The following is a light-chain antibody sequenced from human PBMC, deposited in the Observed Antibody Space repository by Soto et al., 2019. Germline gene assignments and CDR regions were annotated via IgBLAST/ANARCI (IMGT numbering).Light chain of an antibody. CDR1: SSDVGGYNY. V-gene: IGLV2-14*01. CDR3: TSYTSSSTLV. CDR2: DVS. J-gene: IGLJ2*01. Sequence: QSALTQPASVSGSPGQSITISCIGTSSDVGGYNYVSWYQQHPGKAPKLMIFDVSNRPSGVSNRFSGSKSGNTASLTISGLQAEDEAAYYCTSYTSSSTLVFGGGTKLTVL.